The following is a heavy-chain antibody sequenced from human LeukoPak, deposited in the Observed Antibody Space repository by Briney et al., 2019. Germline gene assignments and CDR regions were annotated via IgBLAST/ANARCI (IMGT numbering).Heavy chain of an antibody. V-gene: IGHV3-49*04. CDR2: IRSKAYGGTT. CDR1: GFTFSSYS. D-gene: IGHD6-13*01. CDR3: TRSRIAAASNWFDP. J-gene: IGHJ5*02. Sequence: PGGSLRLSCAASGFTFSSYSMNWVRQAPGKGLEWVGFIRSKAYGGTTEYAASVKGRFTISRDDSKSIAYLQMNSLKTEDTAVYYCTRSRIAAASNWFDPWGQGTLVTVSS.